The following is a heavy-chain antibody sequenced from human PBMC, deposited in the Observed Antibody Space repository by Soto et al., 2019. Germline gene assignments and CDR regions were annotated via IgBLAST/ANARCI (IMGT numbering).Heavy chain of an antibody. CDR2: INHSGST. V-gene: IGHV4-34*01. CDR3: ARGDSSSWTAFDY. D-gene: IGHD6-13*01. CDR1: GGSFSGYY. J-gene: IGHJ4*02. Sequence: QVQLQQWGAGLLKPSETLSLTCTVYGGSFSGYYWSWIRQAPGKGLEWIGEINHSGSTNYNPSLKSRVTISVDTSKNRFSLNLSSVTAADTAVYYCARGDSSSWTAFDYWGQGTLVTVSS.